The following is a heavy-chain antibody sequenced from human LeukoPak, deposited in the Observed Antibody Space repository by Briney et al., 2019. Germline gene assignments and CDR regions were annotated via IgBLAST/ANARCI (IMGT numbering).Heavy chain of an antibody. Sequence: PGGSLRLSCAASGFTFSSYGMSWVRQAPGKGLEWVSAISGSGGSTYYADSVKGRFTISRDNSKNTLYLQMNSLRAEDTAVYYCAKDYRVTMVRGVIMSYDHWGQGTLVTVSS. J-gene: IGHJ4*02. D-gene: IGHD3-10*01. V-gene: IGHV3-23*01. CDR1: GFTFSSYG. CDR3: AKDYRVTMVRGVIMSYDH. CDR2: ISGSGGST.